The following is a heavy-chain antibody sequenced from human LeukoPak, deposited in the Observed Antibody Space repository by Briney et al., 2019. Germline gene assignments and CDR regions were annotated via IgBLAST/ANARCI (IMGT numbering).Heavy chain of an antibody. Sequence: ASVKVSCKASGYTFTSYDINWVRQATGQGREWMGWMNPNSGNTGYAQKFQGRVIMTRNTSISTAYLELSSLRSEDTAIYYCARSQTIASRLIRSRGFDPWRQGTLVTVSS. CDR3: ARSQTIASRLIRSRGFDP. CDR1: GYTFTSYD. J-gene: IGHJ5*02. CDR2: MNPNSGNT. D-gene: IGHD6-6*01. V-gene: IGHV1-8*01.